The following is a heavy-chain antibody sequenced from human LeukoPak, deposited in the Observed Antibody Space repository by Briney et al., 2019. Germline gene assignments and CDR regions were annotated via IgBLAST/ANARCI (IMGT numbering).Heavy chain of an antibody. Sequence: PGGSLRLSCVASGITFRNAWMTWVRQAPGKGLEWVGRIKSRNSGGAIDYAAPVKGRFSISRDDSHNTLYLQMDSLKTEDTAMYYCAAGSGITDFDCWGQGTLVTVSS. CDR1: GITFRNAW. D-gene: IGHD1-14*01. CDR2: IKSRNSGGAI. V-gene: IGHV3-15*01. J-gene: IGHJ4*02. CDR3: AAGSGITDFDC.